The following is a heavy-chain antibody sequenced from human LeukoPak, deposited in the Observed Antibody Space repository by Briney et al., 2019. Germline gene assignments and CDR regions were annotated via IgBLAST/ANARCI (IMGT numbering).Heavy chain of an antibody. Sequence: GGSLRLSCAASGFTFSSYWMSWVRQAPGKGLEWVAHIKQDGSEKYYVDSVKGRFTISRDNAKNSLYLQMNSLRAEDTAVYYCARDDYGGNSGDAFDIWAKGQWSPSLQ. J-gene: IGHJ3*02. CDR2: IKQDGSEK. CDR3: ARDDYGGNSGDAFDI. V-gene: IGHV3-7*01. D-gene: IGHD4-23*01. CDR1: GFTFSSYW.